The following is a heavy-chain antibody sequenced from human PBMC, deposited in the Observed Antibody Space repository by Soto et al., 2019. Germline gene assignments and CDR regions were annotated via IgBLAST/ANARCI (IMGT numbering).Heavy chain of an antibody. J-gene: IGHJ6*02. V-gene: IGHV4-31*03. Sequence: QVQLQESGPGLVKPSQTLSLTCTVSGGSISSGGYYWSWIRQHPGKGLEWIGYIYYSGSTYYNPSLKSRVTISVETSKNQFSLKLSSVTAADTAVYYCARDGVRSLITGTTYYYGMDVWGQGTTVTVSS. D-gene: IGHD1-7*01. CDR3: ARDGVRSLITGTTYYYGMDV. CDR1: GGSISSGGYY. CDR2: IYYSGST.